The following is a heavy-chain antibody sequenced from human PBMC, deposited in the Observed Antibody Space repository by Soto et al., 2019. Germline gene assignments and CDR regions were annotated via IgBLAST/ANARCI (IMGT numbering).Heavy chain of an antibody. Sequence: QVQLVHSGAEVKKPGSSVKDCCKASGGFFSTSAVSWLLQAPGQGLEWMVGIIPIFATPNYAQRVQGRVTITADESTSTAYMELSRLRSEDTAVYYCARDRDDYGSGNYYNRIDFWGQGTLVTVSS. J-gene: IGHJ4*02. CDR3: ARDRDDYGSGNYYNRIDF. D-gene: IGHD3-10*01. CDR2: IIPIFATP. CDR1: GGFFSTSA. V-gene: IGHV1-69*01.